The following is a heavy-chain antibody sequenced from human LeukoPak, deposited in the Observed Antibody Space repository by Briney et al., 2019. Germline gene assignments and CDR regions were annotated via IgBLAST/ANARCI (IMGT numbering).Heavy chain of an antibody. CDR2: ISHSGST. CDR1: GGSFSAYY. Sequence: PSETLSLTCAVYGGSFSAYYWSWVRQPPGKGLEWIGEISHSGSTNYNPSLKSRVTMSVDTSKNQFSLKLSSVTAADTAVYYCAREDIPRRVTTILPDWGQGTLVTVSS. J-gene: IGHJ4*02. CDR3: AREDIPRRVTTILPD. D-gene: IGHD5-12*01. V-gene: IGHV4-34*01.